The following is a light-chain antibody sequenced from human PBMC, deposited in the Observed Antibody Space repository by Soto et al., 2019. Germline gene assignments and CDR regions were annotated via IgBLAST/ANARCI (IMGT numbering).Light chain of an antibody. CDR3: QQRSNWPPIT. CDR1: QTISGT. Sequence: EIVMTQSPATLSVSPGGRATLSCRASQTISGTLAWYQQKPGQAPRLLIYGVSRRDTGIPDRFSGSGSGTDFTLTISRLEPEDFAVYYCQQRSNWPPITFGQGTRLEIK. J-gene: IGKJ5*01. V-gene: IGKV3D-20*02. CDR2: GVS.